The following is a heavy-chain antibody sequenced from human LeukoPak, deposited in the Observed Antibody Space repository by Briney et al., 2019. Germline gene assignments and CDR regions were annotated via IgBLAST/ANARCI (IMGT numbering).Heavy chain of an antibody. CDR2: TYYKSKWNY. CDR3: ARGDQAFDY. Sequence: SQTLSLTCAISGDSVFSNSVVWNWIRQSPSRGLEWLGRTYYKSKWNYNYAVSVKSRMTINPDTSKNQFSLHLNSVTPEDTAVYYCARGDQAFDYWGQGTLVTVSS. CDR1: GDSVFSNSVV. J-gene: IGHJ4*02. V-gene: IGHV6-1*01.